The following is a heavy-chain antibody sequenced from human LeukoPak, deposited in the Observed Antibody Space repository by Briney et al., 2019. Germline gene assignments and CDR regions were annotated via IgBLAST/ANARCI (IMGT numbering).Heavy chain of an antibody. J-gene: IGHJ4*02. Sequence: ASVKVSCKASGYTFTSYDINWVRQATGQGLEWMGWMNPNSGNTGYAQKFQGRVTITRNTSISTAYMELSSLRSEDTAVYYCARVRPLGRASSSRRQFDYWGQGTLVTVSS. CDR1: GYTFTSYD. CDR3: ARVRPLGRASSSRRQFDY. D-gene: IGHD6-13*01. V-gene: IGHV1-8*03. CDR2: MNPNSGNT.